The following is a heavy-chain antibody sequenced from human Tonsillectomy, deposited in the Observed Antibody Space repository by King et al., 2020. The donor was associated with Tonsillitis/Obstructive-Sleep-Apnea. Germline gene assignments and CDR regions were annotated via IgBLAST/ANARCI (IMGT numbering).Heavy chain of an antibody. J-gene: IGHJ4*02. CDR3: TKDITYYGSGSYYNY. CDR1: GFTFDDYA. CDR2: ISGDGGST. Sequence: VQLVESGGGVVQPGGSLRLSCAASGFTFDDYAMHWVRQAPGKGLEWVSLISGDGGSTYYADSVKGRFTISRDNSKNSLYLQMNSLRTEDTALYYCTKDITYYGSGSYYNYWGQGTLVTVSS. V-gene: IGHV3-43*02. D-gene: IGHD3-10*01.